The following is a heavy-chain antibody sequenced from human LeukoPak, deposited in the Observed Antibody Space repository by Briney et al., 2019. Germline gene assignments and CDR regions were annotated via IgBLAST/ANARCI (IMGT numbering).Heavy chain of an antibody. D-gene: IGHD5-18*01. CDR3: AREGLGGYSYGYSAYYYYYMDV. CDR2: ISSSNSYI. V-gene: IGHV3-21*01. Sequence: GGSLRLSCAASGFTFSSYSMNWVRQAPGKGLEWVSSISSSNSYIYYADSVKGRFTISRDNAKNSLYLQMNSLRAEDTAVYYCAREGLGGYSYGYSAYYYYYMDVWGKGTTVTVSS. J-gene: IGHJ6*03. CDR1: GFTFSSYS.